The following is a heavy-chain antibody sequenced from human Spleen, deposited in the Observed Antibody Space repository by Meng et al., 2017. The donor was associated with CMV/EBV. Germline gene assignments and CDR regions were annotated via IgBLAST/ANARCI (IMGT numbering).Heavy chain of an antibody. V-gene: IGHV2-5*02. J-gene: IGHJ4*02. D-gene: IGHD2-15*01. CDR3: AHRDYCSGGTCTFDY. CDR2: IYWDDDK. Sequence: GVPLSSSGMGVGWIRQPPGKALEWLALIYWDDDKRYSPSLKSRLTITKDTSKNQVVLTMTNMDPVDTATYYCAHRDYCSGGTCTFDYWGQGTLVTVSS. CDR1: GVPLSSSGMG.